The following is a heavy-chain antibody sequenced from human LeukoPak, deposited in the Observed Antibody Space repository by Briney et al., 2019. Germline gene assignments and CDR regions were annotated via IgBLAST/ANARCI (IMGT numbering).Heavy chain of an antibody. Sequence: GGSLRLSCAASGFTFSTYSMNWVRQAPGKGLEWVSFISSGRSNIYYADSVKGRFTISRDNAKNSLYLQMNSLRAEDTAVYYCVRDAAFRFLVWSPAFDIWGQGTMVTVSS. V-gene: IGHV3-21*01. CDR3: VRDAAFRFLVWSPAFDI. J-gene: IGHJ3*02. D-gene: IGHD3-3*01. CDR2: ISSGRSNI. CDR1: GFTFSTYS.